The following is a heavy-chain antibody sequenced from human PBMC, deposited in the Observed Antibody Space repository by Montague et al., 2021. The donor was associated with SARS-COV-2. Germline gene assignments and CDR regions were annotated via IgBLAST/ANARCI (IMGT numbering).Heavy chain of an antibody. V-gene: IGHV4-34*01. CDR1: GGSFSGWY. Sequence: SETLSLTCAVYGGSFSGWYWSWVRQPPGKGLEWIGEINLRGNTIYNPSLKSRVTIAEDTSKSQFSLKLSSVTAADTAVYYCARVGGNILTNYYYYYLDVWGTGTTVTVSS. CDR2: INLRGNT. D-gene: IGHD4-23*01. CDR3: ARVGGNILTNYYYYYLDV. J-gene: IGHJ6*03.